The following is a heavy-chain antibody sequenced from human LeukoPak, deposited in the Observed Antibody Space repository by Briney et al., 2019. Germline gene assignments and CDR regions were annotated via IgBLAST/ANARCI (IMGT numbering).Heavy chain of an antibody. V-gene: IGHV3-21*01. CDR3: ATGNGGLFDY. J-gene: IGHJ4*02. CDR2: ISSSNSYI. CDR1: GFTFSDYT. D-gene: IGHD2-8*01. Sequence: GGSLRLSCAASGFTFSDYTMNWVRQAPEKGLEWVSSISSSNSYIYYAESVKGRFTISRDNTKNSLYLQMNSLRAEDTAVYYCATGNGGLFDYWGQGTLVTVSS.